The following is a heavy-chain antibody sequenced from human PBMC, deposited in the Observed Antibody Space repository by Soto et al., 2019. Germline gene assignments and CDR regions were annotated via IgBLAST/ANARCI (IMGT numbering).Heavy chain of an antibody. CDR2: ISAYNGNT. CDR3: ARDITIFGGGGYYYYGMDV. J-gene: IGHJ6*02. V-gene: IGHV1-18*04. D-gene: IGHD3-3*01. Sequence: GASVKVSCKASGYTFTSYGISWVRQAPGQGLEWMGWISAYNGNTNYAQKRQGRVTMTTDTSTSTAYMELRSLRSDDTAVYYCARDITIFGGGGYYYYGMDVWGQGTTVTVSS. CDR1: GYTFTSYG.